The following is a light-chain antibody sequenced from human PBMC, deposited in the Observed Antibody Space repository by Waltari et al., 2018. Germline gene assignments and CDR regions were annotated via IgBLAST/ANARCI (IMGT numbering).Light chain of an antibody. CDR2: WAS. CDR3: QQFQSHLRT. CDR1: QSVLHSSNNKNY. J-gene: IGKJ1*01. Sequence: DIVMTKSPASLAVSLGERATIPCKSSQSVLHSSNNKNYFAWYQQKPGQPPKLLIYWASTRKSGVPDRFSCSRSGTDFTLTISSLQAEDVAVYYCQQFQSHLRTFGQGAKVEIK. V-gene: IGKV4-1*01.